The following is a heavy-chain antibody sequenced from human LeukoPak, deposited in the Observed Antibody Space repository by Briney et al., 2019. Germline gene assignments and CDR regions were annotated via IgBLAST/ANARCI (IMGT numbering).Heavy chain of an antibody. CDR3: ARDERNAEYYYDSSGYPLDY. D-gene: IGHD3-22*01. Sequence: PGGSLRLSCAASGFTFSSYSMNWVRQAPGKGLEWVSSISSSSSYIYYADSVKGRFTISRDNAKNSLYLQMNSLRAEDTAVYYCARDERNAEYYYDSSGYPLDYWGQGTLVTVSS. CDR2: ISSSSSYI. CDR1: GFTFSSYS. V-gene: IGHV3-21*01. J-gene: IGHJ4*02.